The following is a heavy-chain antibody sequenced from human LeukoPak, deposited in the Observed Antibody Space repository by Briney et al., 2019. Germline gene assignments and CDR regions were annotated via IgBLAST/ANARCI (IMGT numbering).Heavy chain of an antibody. CDR2: IKQDGGEK. D-gene: IGHD6-19*01. Sequence: PGGSLRLSCAASGFTLSTYWMSWVRQAPGKGLEWVANIKQDGGEKYYVDSVKGRFTVSRVNPKNSLYLQMNSLRGEDTAVYYCATSQTTSGRYGNAFDVWGQGTMVIVSS. J-gene: IGHJ3*01. CDR3: ATSQTTSGRYGNAFDV. V-gene: IGHV3-7*01. CDR1: GFTLSTYW.